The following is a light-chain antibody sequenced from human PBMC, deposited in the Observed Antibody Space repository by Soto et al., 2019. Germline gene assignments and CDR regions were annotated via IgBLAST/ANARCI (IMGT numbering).Light chain of an antibody. Sequence: DIVMTQSPLSLPVTPGEPASISCRSSQSLLNRNGQNCLDWYLQKPGQSPQLLIHMGFIRASGVPDRVSGSASGTYFTLTISRVEAEDVGVYYCMQALESPPTFCGGTKVEIK. CDR2: MGF. CDR1: QSLLNRNGQNC. V-gene: IGKV2-28*01. CDR3: MQALESPPT. J-gene: IGKJ4*01.